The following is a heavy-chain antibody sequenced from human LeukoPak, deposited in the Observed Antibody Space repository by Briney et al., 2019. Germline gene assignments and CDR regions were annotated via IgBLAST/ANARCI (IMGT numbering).Heavy chain of an antibody. D-gene: IGHD3-10*01. V-gene: IGHV3-9*01. Sequence: PGRSLRLSCAASGFTFDDYAMHWVRQAPGKGLEWVLGISWNSGSMAYADSVKGRFTISRDNAKNSLYLQMNSLRAEDTALYYCTKDFSAYDSGSPDALEPWGQETMLRVS. CDR3: TKDFSAYDSGSPDALEP. J-gene: IGHJ3*01. CDR2: ISWNSGSM. CDR1: GFTFDDYA.